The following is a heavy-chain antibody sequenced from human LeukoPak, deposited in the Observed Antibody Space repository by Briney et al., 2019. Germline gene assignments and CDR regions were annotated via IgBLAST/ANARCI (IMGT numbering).Heavy chain of an antibody. CDR3: ARDGFTGPTTAYLDH. V-gene: IGHV3-23*01. D-gene: IGHD1-1*01. CDR1: GFTFSNYA. CDR2: ITSSGFST. J-gene: IGHJ4*01. Sequence: GGSLRLSCAASGFTFSNYAMSWVRQAPGKGLEWVSGITSSGFSTYYADSVKGRFAISRDNAKNTVYLQMSSLRAEDTAVYYCARDGFTGPTTAYLDHWGQGTLVTVSS.